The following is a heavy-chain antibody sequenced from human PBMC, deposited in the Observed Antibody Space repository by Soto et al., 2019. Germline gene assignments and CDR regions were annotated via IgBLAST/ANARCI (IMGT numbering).Heavy chain of an antibody. CDR2: ISGSGGST. D-gene: IGHD5-18*01. CDR3: ATTGSATAMVTDY. Sequence: PGGSLRLSCAASGFTFSSYAMSWVRQAPGKGLEWVSAISGSGGSTYYADSVKGRFTISRDDSKNTLYLQMNSLRAEDTAVYYCATTGSATAMVTDYWGQGTLVTVSS. J-gene: IGHJ4*02. CDR1: GFTFSSYA. V-gene: IGHV3-23*01.